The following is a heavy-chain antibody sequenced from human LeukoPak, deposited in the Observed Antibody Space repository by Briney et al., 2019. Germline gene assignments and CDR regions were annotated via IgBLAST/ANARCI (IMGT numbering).Heavy chain of an antibody. V-gene: IGHV3-21*01. Sequence: GGSLRLSCAASGFTFSSYSMNWVRQAPGKGLEWVSSISSSSSYVYYADSVKGRFTISRDNAKNSLYLQMNSLRAEDTAVYYCARDRAAYCGGDCYSSDYWGQGTLVTVSS. D-gene: IGHD2-21*02. J-gene: IGHJ4*02. CDR1: GFTFSSYS. CDR2: ISSSSSYV. CDR3: ARDRAAYCGGDCYSSDY.